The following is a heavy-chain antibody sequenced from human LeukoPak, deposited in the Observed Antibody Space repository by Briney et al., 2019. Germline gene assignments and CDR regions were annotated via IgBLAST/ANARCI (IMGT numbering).Heavy chain of an antibody. CDR1: GGSISSYY. Sequence: PSETLSLTCTVSGGSISSYYWSWIRQPAGKGLEWIWRIYTSGSTNYNPSLKSRVTMSVDTSKNQFSLKLSSVTAADTAVYYCARERAYYYDSSGYHYGMDVWGQGTTVTVSS. CDR3: ARERAYYYDSSGYHYGMDV. V-gene: IGHV4-4*07. CDR2: IYTSGST. D-gene: IGHD3-22*01. J-gene: IGHJ6*02.